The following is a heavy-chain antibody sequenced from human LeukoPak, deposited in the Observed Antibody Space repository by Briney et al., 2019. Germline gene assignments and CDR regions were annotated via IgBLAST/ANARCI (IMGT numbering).Heavy chain of an antibody. CDR2: MYLSGTT. J-gene: IGHJ2*01. CDR1: GDSINSLDL. CDR3: AREVPPRIAAAGTRYFDL. D-gene: IGHD6-13*01. Sequence: PSGTLSLTCTVSGDSINSLDLWSWVRQPPGKGLEWIGEMYLSGTTHSNPSVKSRVTISIDKSKNQFSLKLSSVTAADTAVYYCAREVPPRIAAAGTRYFDLWGRGTWSLSPQ. V-gene: IGHV4-4*02.